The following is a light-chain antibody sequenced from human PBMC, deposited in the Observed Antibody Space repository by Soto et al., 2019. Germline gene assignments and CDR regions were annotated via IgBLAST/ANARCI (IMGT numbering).Light chain of an antibody. V-gene: IGKV3-20*01. J-gene: IGKJ2*01. CDR1: QSVTSSC. Sequence: EIVLTQSPGTLSLSPGERATLSCRASQSVTSSCLAWYQQKPGQAPRLLISGASRRYTGIPDRFSGSESGTDFTLTITRLEPEDFAVYYCQQYGSSPYTFGQGTKLKIK. CDR2: GAS. CDR3: QQYGSSPYT.